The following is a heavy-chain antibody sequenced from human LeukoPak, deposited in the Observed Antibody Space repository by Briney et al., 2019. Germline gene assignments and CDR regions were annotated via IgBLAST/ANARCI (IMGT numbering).Heavy chain of an antibody. CDR3: ARVRRDILRGDYFDY. V-gene: IGHV3-33*08. Sequence: GGSLRLSCAASGFTFSSYAMSWVRQAPGKGLEWVAVIWYDGSNKYYADSVKGRFTISRDNSKNTLYLQMNSLRAEDTAVYYCARVRRDILRGDYFDYWGQGTLVTVSS. D-gene: IGHD3-9*01. J-gene: IGHJ4*02. CDR1: GFTFSSYA. CDR2: IWYDGSNK.